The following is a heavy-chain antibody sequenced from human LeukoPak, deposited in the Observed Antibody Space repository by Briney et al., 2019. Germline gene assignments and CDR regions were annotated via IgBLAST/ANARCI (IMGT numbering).Heavy chain of an antibody. D-gene: IGHD2-2*01. CDR1: GFTFSNFG. V-gene: IGHV3-30*02. Sequence: GGSLRLSCAASGFTFSNFGMHWVRQAPGKGLEWVTFIRYDGSNKYYAESVKGRFTISRDDSKSTLYLQMNNLKTEDTAMYYCAKGLYIVVVPAAVYSFDFWGQGTLVTVSS. CDR3: AKGLYIVVVPAAVYSFDF. CDR2: IRYDGSNK. J-gene: IGHJ4*02.